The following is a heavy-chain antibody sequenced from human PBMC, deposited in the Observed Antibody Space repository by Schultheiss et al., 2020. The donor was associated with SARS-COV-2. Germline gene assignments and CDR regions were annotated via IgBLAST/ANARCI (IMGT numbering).Heavy chain of an antibody. CDR2: IYTSGST. D-gene: IGHD1-7*01. V-gene: IGHV4-61*02. Sequence: SETLSLTCTVSGGSISSGGYYWSWIRQPAGKGLEWIGRIYTSGSTNYNPSLKSRVTISVDTSKNQFSLKLSSVTAADTAVYYCASINWNYHLLFDYWGQGTLVTVSS. CDR1: GGSISSGGYY. CDR3: ASINWNYHLLFDY. J-gene: IGHJ4*02.